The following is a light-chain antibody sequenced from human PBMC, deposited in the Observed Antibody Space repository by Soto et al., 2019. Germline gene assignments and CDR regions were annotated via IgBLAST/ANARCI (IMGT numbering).Light chain of an antibody. CDR1: QSVSSSY. V-gene: IGKV3-20*01. Sequence: EIVLTQSPGTLSLSPGDRATLSCRASQSVSSSYLAWYQQKPGQAPRLLVYGASSRATGIPDRFSGSGSGTDFTLTISRVEPEDFAVYYCQQYGSSPRTFGQGTKVEIK. CDR3: QQYGSSPRT. J-gene: IGKJ1*01. CDR2: GAS.